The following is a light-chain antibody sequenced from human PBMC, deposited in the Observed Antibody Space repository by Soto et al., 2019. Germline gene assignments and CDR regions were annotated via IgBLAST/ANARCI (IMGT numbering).Light chain of an antibody. Sequence: QYALTQPASVSGSPGQSITISCTGTSSDVGGYNYVSWYQQHPGQAPKLMIYEFSNRPSGGSNRFSGSKSGNTASLTISGIQDEDEADYYCSSYTSSSTWVFGGGTKVTVL. CDR1: SSDVGGYNY. CDR2: EFS. V-gene: IGLV2-14*01. CDR3: SSYTSSSTWV. J-gene: IGLJ3*02.